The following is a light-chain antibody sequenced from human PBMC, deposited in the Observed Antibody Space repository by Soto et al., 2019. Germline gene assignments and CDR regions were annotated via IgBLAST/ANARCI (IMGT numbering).Light chain of an antibody. CDR2: DDN. V-gene: IGLV1-51*01. CDR1: SSNIGGNS. CDR3: GSWDSSLSAYA. Sequence: QSALKQPPSVSATPGQKVTISCSGSSSNIGGNSVSWYQQLPGTAPKLLIYDDNKRPSGIPDRFSGSKSGTSATLGITGFQTGDEADYYCGSWDSSLSAYAFGTGTKVTVL. J-gene: IGLJ1*01.